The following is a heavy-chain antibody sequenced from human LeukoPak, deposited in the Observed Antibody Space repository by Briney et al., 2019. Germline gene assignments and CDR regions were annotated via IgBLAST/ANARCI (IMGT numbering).Heavy chain of an antibody. J-gene: IGHJ5*02. V-gene: IGHV4-34*01. Sequence: SETLSLTCAVYGGSFGGYYWSWIRQPPGRGLEWIGEINHSGSTNYNPSLKSRVTISVDTSKNQFSLKLSSVTAADTAVYYCARHVAAAGPKWFDPWGQGTLVTVSS. D-gene: IGHD6-13*01. CDR3: ARHVAAAGPKWFDP. CDR2: INHSGST. CDR1: GGSFGGYY.